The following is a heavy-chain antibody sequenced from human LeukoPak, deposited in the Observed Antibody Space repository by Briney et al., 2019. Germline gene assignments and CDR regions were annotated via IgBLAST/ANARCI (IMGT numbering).Heavy chain of an antibody. CDR2: IYHSGST. CDR3: GGSRGGYIDY. V-gene: IGHV4-38-2*01. D-gene: IGHD5-24*01. Sequence: SETLSLTCAVSGYSISSGYYWGWIRQPPGKGLEWIGSIYHSGSTYYNPSLKSRVTMSVDTSKNQFSLKLSSVTAADTAVYYCGGSRGGYIDYWGQGTLVTVSS. J-gene: IGHJ4*02. CDR1: GYSISSGYY.